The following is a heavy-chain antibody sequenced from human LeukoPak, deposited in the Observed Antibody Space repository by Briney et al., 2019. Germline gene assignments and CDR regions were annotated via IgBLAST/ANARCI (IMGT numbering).Heavy chain of an antibody. J-gene: IGHJ4*02. Sequence: SETLSLTCTVSGGSISSSGYYWGWIRQPPGKGLEWIGTIYYSGSTFYNPSLKSRVTISVDTSKNQFSLKLISVTAADTAVYYCASRKLGNDYWGQGTLVTVSS. V-gene: IGHV4-39*07. D-gene: IGHD7-27*01. CDR3: ASRKLGNDY. CDR2: IYYSGST. CDR1: GGSISSSGYY.